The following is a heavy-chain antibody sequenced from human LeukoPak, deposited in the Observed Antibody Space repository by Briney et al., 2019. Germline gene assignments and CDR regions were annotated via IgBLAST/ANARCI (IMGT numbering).Heavy chain of an antibody. CDR1: GFSVSHNY. CDR3: TRDTPGIAASVSGG. J-gene: IGHJ4*02. V-gene: IGHV3-53*01. Sequence: GGSLRLSCTASGFSVSHNYMNWVRQTPGKGLEWVALIYSGGNTHYADSVKGRFTISRDNSKNTLYLQMSSLRVEDTAVYYCTRDTPGIAASVSGGWGQGTLVTVSS. CDR2: IYSGGNT. D-gene: IGHD6-13*01.